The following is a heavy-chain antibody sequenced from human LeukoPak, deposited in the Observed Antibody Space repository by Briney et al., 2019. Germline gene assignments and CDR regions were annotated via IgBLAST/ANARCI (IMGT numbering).Heavy chain of an antibody. V-gene: IGHV3-74*01. CDR3: AKGPPSSSAQYFQH. CDR1: GFTFSSYW. CDR2: INSDGSST. Sequence: GGSLRLSCAASGFTFSSYWMHWVRQAPGKGLVWVSRINSDGSSTSYADSVKGRFTISRDNSKNTLYLQMNSLTAEDTAVYYCAKGPPSSSAQYFQHWGQGTLVTVSS. D-gene: IGHD6-6*01. J-gene: IGHJ1*01.